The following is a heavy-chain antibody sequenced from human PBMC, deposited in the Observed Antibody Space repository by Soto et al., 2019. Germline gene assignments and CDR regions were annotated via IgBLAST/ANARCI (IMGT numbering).Heavy chain of an antibody. CDR1: GFTFSSYS. D-gene: IGHD2-2*03. Sequence: GGSLRLSCAASGFTFSSYSMNWVRQAPGKGLEWVSSISSSSSYIYYAGSVKGRFTISRDNAKNSLYLQMNSLRAEDTAVYYCARDGYCSSTSCHGGYYYYGMDVWRQGTTVTVSS. CDR2: ISSSSSYI. CDR3: ARDGYCSSTSCHGGYYYYGMDV. V-gene: IGHV3-21*01. J-gene: IGHJ6*02.